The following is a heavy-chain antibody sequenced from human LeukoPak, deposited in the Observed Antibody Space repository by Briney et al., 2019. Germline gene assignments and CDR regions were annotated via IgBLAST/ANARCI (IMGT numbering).Heavy chain of an antibody. Sequence: ASVKVSCKASGYTFTSYYMHWVRQAPGQGLEWMGIINPSGGSTSYAQKFQGRVTMTRDMSTSTVYMELSSLRSEDTAVYYCAMYSSGWNDAFDIWGQGTMVTVSS. J-gene: IGHJ3*02. CDR3: AMYSSGWNDAFDI. D-gene: IGHD6-19*01. CDR2: INPSGGST. CDR1: GYTFTSYY. V-gene: IGHV1-46*01.